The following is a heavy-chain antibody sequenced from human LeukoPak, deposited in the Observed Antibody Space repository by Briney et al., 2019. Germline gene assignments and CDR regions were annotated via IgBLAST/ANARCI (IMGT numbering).Heavy chain of an antibody. CDR3: ARGFRRRQLSLDY. CDR1: GGSFSGYY. Sequence: SETLPLTCAVYGGSFSGYYWSWIRQPPGKGLEWIGEINHSGSTNYNPSLKSRVTISVDTSKNQFSLKLSSVTAADTAVYYCARGFRRRQLSLDYWGQGTLVTVSS. J-gene: IGHJ4*02. D-gene: IGHD5-18*01. V-gene: IGHV4-34*01. CDR2: INHSGST.